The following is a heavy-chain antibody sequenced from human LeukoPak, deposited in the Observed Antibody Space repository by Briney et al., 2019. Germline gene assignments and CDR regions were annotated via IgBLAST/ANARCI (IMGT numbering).Heavy chain of an antibody. J-gene: IGHJ6*03. CDR3: ARGFGVANYYYSMDV. Sequence: PGGSLRLSCAASGFTFSNFEMNWVRQAPGKGLEWVSYIDLSGVTINYADSVKGRFTIARDNARNSVYLQMNSLRAEDMAIYYCARGFGVANYYYSMDVWGKGTTVTMSS. CDR2: IDLSGVTI. D-gene: IGHD3-3*01. V-gene: IGHV3-48*03. CDR1: GFTFSNFE.